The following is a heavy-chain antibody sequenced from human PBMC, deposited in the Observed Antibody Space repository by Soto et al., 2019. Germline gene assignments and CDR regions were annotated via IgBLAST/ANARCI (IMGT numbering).Heavy chain of an antibody. CDR3: ARDGMVGATRPHNWGYYYYYGMDV. J-gene: IGHJ6*02. V-gene: IGHV4-34*01. Sequence: SETLSLTCAVYGGSFSGYYWSWIRQPPGKGLEWIGEINHSGSTNYNPSLKSRVTISVDTSKNQFSLKLSSVTAADTAVYYCARDGMVGATRPHNWGYYYYYGMDVWGQGTTVTVSS. CDR2: INHSGST. CDR1: GGSFSGYY. D-gene: IGHD1-26*01.